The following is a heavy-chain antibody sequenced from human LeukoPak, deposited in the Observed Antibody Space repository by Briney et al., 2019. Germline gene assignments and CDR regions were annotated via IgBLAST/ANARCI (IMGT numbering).Heavy chain of an antibody. Sequence: SETLSLTCTVSSGSISSGGYYWSWIRQHPGKGLEWIGYIYYSGSTYYNPSLKSRVTISVDTSKNQFSLKLSSMTAADTAVYYCARYSSSSSPLDYWGQGTLVTVSS. CDR2: IYYSGST. V-gene: IGHV4-31*03. D-gene: IGHD6-6*01. CDR3: ARYSSSSSPLDY. CDR1: SGSISSGGYY. J-gene: IGHJ4*02.